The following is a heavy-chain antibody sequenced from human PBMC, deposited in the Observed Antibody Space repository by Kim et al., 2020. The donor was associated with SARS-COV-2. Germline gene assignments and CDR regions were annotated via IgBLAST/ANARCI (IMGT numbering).Heavy chain of an antibody. V-gene: IGHV3-9*01. CDR2: IGWNSGKR. CDR3: AAGRYSGKRLDY. D-gene: IGHD5-12*01. CDR1: GLKFDDYT. J-gene: IGHJ4*02. Sequence: GGSLRLSCETSGLKFDDYTMYWVRQVPGKGLEWVSLIGWNSGKRIYVDSVMGRFSVSRDNAKNSLSLQMHNLRNEDTALYYCAAGRYSGKRLDYWGQGTLVIVSS.